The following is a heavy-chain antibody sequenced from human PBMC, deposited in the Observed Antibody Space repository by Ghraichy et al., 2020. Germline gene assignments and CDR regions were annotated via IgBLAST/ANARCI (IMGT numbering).Heavy chain of an antibody. CDR3: AGARITIFGVAANWFDP. Sequence: ESLNISCAVYGGSFSGYYWSWIRQPPGKGLEWIGEINHSGSTNYNPSLKSRVTILVDTSKNQFSLKLSSVTAADTAVYYCAGARITIFGVAANWFDPWGQGTLVTVSS. CDR2: INHSGST. J-gene: IGHJ5*02. V-gene: IGHV4-34*01. CDR1: GGSFSGYY. D-gene: IGHD3-3*01.